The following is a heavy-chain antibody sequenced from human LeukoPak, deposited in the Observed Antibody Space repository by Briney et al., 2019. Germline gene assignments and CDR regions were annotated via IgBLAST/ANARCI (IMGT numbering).Heavy chain of an antibody. CDR2: INPNSGGT. CDR3: ATLRSRGATTLRAFDI. Sequence: GASVKVSCKASGYTFTGYYMHWVRQAPGQGLEWMGWINPNSGGTNYAQKFQGRVTMTRDTSISTAYMELSSLRSEDTAVYYCATLRSRGATTLRAFDIWGQGTMVTVSS. D-gene: IGHD1-26*01. V-gene: IGHV1-2*02. J-gene: IGHJ3*02. CDR1: GYTFTGYY.